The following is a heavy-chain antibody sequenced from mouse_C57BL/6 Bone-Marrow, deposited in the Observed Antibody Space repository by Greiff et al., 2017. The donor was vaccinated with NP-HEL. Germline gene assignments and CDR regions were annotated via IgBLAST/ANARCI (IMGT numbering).Heavy chain of an antibody. CDR2: IYPGSGNT. CDR3: ARRLLRYPVFDY. D-gene: IGHD1-1*01. Sequence: QVQLQQSGAELVRPGASVKLSCKASGYTFTDYYINWVKQRPGQGLEWIARIYPGSGNTYYNEKFKGKATLTAEKSSSTAYMQLSSLTSEDSAVYFCARRLLRYPVFDYWGQGTTLTVSS. J-gene: IGHJ2*01. V-gene: IGHV1-76*01. CDR1: GYTFTDYY.